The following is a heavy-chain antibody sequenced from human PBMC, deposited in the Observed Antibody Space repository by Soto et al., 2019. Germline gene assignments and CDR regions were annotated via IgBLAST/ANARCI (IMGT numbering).Heavy chain of an antibody. CDR2: IYYSGST. Sequence: QVQLQESGPGLVKPSETLSLTCTVSGSISSYYWSWIRQPPGKGLEWIGYIYYSGSTNYNPSLKSRVTISVDTSKNQFSLKLSSVTAADTAVYYCARGWGGYFDLWGRGTLVTVSS. CDR3: ARGWGGYFDL. J-gene: IGHJ2*01. V-gene: IGHV4-59*01. CDR1: GSISSYY. D-gene: IGHD3-16*01.